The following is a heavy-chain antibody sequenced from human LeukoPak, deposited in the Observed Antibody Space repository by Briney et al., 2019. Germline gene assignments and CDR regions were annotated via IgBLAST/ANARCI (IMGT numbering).Heavy chain of an antibody. CDR3: ARVGSWQQPQYFQH. CDR2: IIPILGIA. J-gene: IGHJ1*01. CDR1: GGTFSSYA. Sequence: SVKVSCKASGGTFSSYAISWVRQAPGQGLEWMGRIIPILGIANYAQKFQGRVTITADKSTSTAYMELSSLRSEDTAVYYCARVGSWQQPQYFQHWGQGTLVTVSS. V-gene: IGHV1-69*04. D-gene: IGHD6-13*01.